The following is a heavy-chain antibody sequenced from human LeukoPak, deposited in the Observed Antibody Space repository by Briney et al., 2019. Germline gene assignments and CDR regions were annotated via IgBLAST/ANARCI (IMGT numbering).Heavy chain of an antibody. V-gene: IGHV1-24*01. J-gene: IGHJ4*02. CDR2: FDPEDGET. CDR3: ATVVVGLVPAYGNFDY. Sequence: ASVKVSCKVSGYTLTELSMHWVRQAPGKGLEWMGGFDPEDGETIYAQKFQGRVTMTEDTSTGTAYMELSSLRSEDTAVYYCATVVVGLVPAYGNFDYWGQGTLVTVSS. CDR1: GYTLTELS. D-gene: IGHD2-2*01.